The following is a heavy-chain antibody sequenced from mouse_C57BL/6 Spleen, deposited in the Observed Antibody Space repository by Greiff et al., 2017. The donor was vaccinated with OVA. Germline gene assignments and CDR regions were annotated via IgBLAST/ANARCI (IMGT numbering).Heavy chain of an antibody. CDR2: IRNKANGYTT. V-gene: IGHV7-3*01. CDR3: ASHMVSYYFDY. CDR1: GFTFTDYY. D-gene: IGHD2-2*01. J-gene: IGHJ2*01. Sequence: EVMLVESGGGLVQPGGSLSLSCAASGFTFTDYYMSWVRQPPGKALEWLGFIRNKANGYTTEYSASVKGRFTISRDNSQSILYLQMNALRAEDSATYYCASHMVSYYFDYWGQGTTLTVSS.